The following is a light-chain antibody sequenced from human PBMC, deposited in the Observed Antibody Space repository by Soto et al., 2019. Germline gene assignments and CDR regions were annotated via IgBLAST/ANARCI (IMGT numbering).Light chain of an antibody. Sequence: DIQLTQSPYVLSASVGDRVTITCGASQGIGSYLAWYQQKPGKAPKLLISGASTLHSGVPSRFSGSGSGTEFTLTINSLQPEDFATYSCQQLNSWGVTFGGGTKVELK. CDR3: QQLNSWGVT. CDR1: QGIGSY. CDR2: GAS. J-gene: IGKJ4*01. V-gene: IGKV1-9*01.